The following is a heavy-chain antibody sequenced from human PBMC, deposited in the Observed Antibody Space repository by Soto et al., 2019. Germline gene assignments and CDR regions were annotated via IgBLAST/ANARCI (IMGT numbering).Heavy chain of an antibody. V-gene: IGHV6-1*01. CDR1: GDSVSTNNVA. CDR2: TYYRSKWYN. D-gene: IGHD3-3*01. J-gene: IGHJ6*02. Sequence: PSQTLSLTCAISGDSVSTNNVAWNWIRQAPSRGLEWLGRTYYRSKWYNDYAVSVKSRITINPDTSKNQFSLQLNSVTPEDTAVYYCARGFLQWFVLPYYYGMDVWGQGTTVTVSS. CDR3: ARGFLQWFVLPYYYGMDV.